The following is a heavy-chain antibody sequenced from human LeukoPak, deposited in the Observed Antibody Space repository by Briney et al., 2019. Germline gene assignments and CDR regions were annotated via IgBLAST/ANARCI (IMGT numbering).Heavy chain of an antibody. CDR3: ASQGGVFGVVIN. D-gene: IGHD3-3*01. CDR2: IYHSGST. V-gene: IGHV4-30-2*01. Sequence: SQTLSLTCAVSGGSISSGGYPWSWIRQPPGKGREWIGYIYHSGSTYYNPSLKSRVSISVDRPKNQFSLKLTSVTAADTAVYYCASQGGVFGVVINWGQGTLVTVSS. CDR1: GGSISSGGYP. J-gene: IGHJ4*02.